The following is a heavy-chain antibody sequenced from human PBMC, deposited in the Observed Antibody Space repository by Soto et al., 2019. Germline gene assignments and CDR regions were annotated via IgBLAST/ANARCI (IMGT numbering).Heavy chain of an antibody. D-gene: IGHD6-19*01. J-gene: IGHJ4*02. V-gene: IGHV4-59*01. Sequence: QLQESGPGLVKPSETLSLMCTVSGGSMNSYYWSWIRQFPGKGLEWIGYIYYSGNTNYNPSLQSRVTISVDTSKNQFSLNLKSVTAADTAVYYCARGGWSLDDWGQGTLVTVSS. CDR1: GGSMNSYY. CDR2: IYYSGNT. CDR3: ARGGWSLDD.